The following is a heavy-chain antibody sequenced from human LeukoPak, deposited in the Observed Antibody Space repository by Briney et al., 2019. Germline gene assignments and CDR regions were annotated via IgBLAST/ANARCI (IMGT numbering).Heavy chain of an antibody. CDR2: IYYSGST. Sequence: SETLSLTCTVSGGSISSSSYYWGWIRQPPGTGLEWIGRIYYSGSTYYNPPLTSRVTISVDTSKTQLSLKLSSVPATDTAVDYCARDGASIAARRSYWYFDLWGRGTLVTVSS. J-gene: IGHJ2*01. V-gene: IGHV4-39*02. CDR1: GGSISSSSYY. D-gene: IGHD6-6*01. CDR3: ARDGASIAARRSYWYFDL.